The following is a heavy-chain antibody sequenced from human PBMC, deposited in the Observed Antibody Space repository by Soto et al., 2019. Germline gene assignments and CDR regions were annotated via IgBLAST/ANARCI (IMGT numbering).Heavy chain of an antibody. CDR1: GFTFSRNT. J-gene: IGHJ6*02. V-gene: IGHV3-21*01. Sequence: GGSLRLSCVTSGFTFSRNTMNWVRQAPGKGLEWVASITSSGSYVYYADSVKGRFSASRDNAKNSLSLQMDSLRPDDTAIYFCIKDEGIEAMDVWGQGTTVTVSS. CDR3: IKDEGIEAMDV. D-gene: IGHD3-3*02. CDR2: ITSSGSYV.